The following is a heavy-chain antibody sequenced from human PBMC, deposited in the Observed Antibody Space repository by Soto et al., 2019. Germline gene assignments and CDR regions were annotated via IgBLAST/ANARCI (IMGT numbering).Heavy chain of an antibody. CDR1: GGTFSSYT. J-gene: IGHJ4*02. CDR3: AREYCSSTSCYRDY. V-gene: IGHV1-69*02. Sequence: QVQLVQSGAEVKKPGSSVKVSCKASGGTFSSYTISWVRQAPGQGLEWMGRIIPILGIANYAQKFQGRVTLTADTSTSTAYMERSSLRSEDTAVYYCAREYCSSTSCYRDYWGQGPLVTVSS. CDR2: IIPILGIA. D-gene: IGHD2-2*02.